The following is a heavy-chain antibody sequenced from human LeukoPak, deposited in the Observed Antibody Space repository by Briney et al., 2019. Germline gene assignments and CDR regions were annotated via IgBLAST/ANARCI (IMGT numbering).Heavy chain of an antibody. D-gene: IGHD3-22*01. J-gene: IGHJ3*02. CDR3: AGYASSGRRDAFDI. CDR1: GDSVSSNSAA. Sequence: AQTLSLTCAISGDSVSSNSAAWNWIRQSPSRGLEWLGRTYYRSKWYNDYAVSVKSRITINPDTSKNQFSLQLNSVTPEDTAVYYCAGYASSGRRDAFDIWGQGTMVTVSS. V-gene: IGHV6-1*01. CDR2: TYYRSKWYN.